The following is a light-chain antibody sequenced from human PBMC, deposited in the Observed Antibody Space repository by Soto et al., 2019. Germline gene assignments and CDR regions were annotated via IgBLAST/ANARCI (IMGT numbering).Light chain of an antibody. J-gene: IGKJ1*01. CDR1: QSVASN. CDR2: GTS. CDR3: QQYNKWPLWT. V-gene: IGKV3-15*01. Sequence: IVMTQSPATLSVSPGERATLSCRASQSVASNLAWYQQKPGQAPRLLIYGTSTRAADIPARFSGSGSGTEFTLTISSLQSEDSAVYYCQQYNKWPLWTFGQGTKVEIK.